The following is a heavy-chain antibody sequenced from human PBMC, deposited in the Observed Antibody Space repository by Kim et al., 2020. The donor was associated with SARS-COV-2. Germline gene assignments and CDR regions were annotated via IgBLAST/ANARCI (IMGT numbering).Heavy chain of an antibody. V-gene: IGHV4-39*01. Sequence: TYYNPSHKCRVTISVDTSKNQFSLELSSVTAADTAVYYCATVVTAVFDFWGRGTLVTVSS. CDR3: ATVVTAVFDF. D-gene: IGHD2-21*02. J-gene: IGHJ4*02. CDR2: T.